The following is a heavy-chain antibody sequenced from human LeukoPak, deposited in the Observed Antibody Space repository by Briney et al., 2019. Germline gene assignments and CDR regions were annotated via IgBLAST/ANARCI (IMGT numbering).Heavy chain of an antibody. J-gene: IGHJ3*02. D-gene: IGHD3-22*01. V-gene: IGHV4-34*01. CDR1: GGSFSGYY. Sequence: PSETLSLTCAVYGGSFSGYYWSWIRQPPGKGLEWIGEINHSGSTNYNPSLKSRVTISVDTSKNQFSLKLSSVTAADTAVYYCARVPDYEDSSGFYYGMVVFEIWAKGQWSPSLQ. CDR3: ARVPDYEDSSGFYYGMVVFEI. CDR2: INHSGST.